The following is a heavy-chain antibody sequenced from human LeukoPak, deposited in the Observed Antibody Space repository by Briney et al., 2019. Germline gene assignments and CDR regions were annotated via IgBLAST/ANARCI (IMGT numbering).Heavy chain of an antibody. D-gene: IGHD1-26*01. CDR2: ISSSGSTI. CDR1: GFTFSSYS. V-gene: IGHV3-48*04. Sequence: GGSLRLSCAASGFTFSSYSMNWVRQAPGKGLEWVSYISSSGSTIYYADSVKGRFTISRDNAKNSLYLQMNSLRAEDTAVYYCARVGRGELQIDYWGQGTLVTVSS. J-gene: IGHJ4*02. CDR3: ARVGRGELQIDY.